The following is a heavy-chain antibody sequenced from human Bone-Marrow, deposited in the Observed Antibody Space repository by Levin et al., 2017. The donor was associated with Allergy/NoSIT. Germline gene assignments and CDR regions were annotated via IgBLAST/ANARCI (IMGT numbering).Heavy chain of an antibody. J-gene: IGHJ4*02. CDR1: GFDVSRNY. CDR2: IYSGGDP. D-gene: IGHD3-22*01. V-gene: IGHV3-53*01. Sequence: ETLSLTCAVSGFDVSRNYMAWLRQAPGKGLEWVSIIYSGGDPYYVDPVRGRFTISRDNTKNTLYLQMHSLRAEDTAVYYCTRKTDSGGSGDFWGQGTLVTVSS. CDR3: TRKTDSGGSGDF.